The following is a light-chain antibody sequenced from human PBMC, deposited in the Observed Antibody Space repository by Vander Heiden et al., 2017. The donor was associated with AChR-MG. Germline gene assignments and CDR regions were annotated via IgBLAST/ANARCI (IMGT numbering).Light chain of an antibody. Sequence: DIVLTQSPLSLPVTPGEPASISCRSSQSLLHSNGYNFLDWYLQKPGQSPHRLIYLGSNRASGVPDRFSGSGSGTDFTLKISRVEAEDVGVYYCMQDLQPPYTFGQGTKLEIK. CDR3: MQDLQPPYT. CDR1: QSLLHSNGYNF. CDR2: LGS. V-gene: IGKV2-28*01. J-gene: IGKJ2*01.